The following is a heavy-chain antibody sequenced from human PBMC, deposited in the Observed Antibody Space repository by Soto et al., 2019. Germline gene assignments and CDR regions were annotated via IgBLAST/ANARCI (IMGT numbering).Heavy chain of an antibody. Sequence: SSETLSLTCTVSGGSISSGCYYWSWIRQHPGKGLEWIGYIYYSGSTYYNPSLKSRVTISVDTSKNQFSLKLSSVTAADTAVYYCARVYYGDPSSFDYWGQGTLVTVSS. D-gene: IGHD4-17*01. CDR1: GGSISSGCYY. V-gene: IGHV4-31*03. J-gene: IGHJ4*02. CDR3: ARVYYGDPSSFDY. CDR2: IYYSGST.